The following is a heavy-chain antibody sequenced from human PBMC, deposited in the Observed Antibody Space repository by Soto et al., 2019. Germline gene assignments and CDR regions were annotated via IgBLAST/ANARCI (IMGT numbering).Heavy chain of an antibody. CDR3: ARRHYDFWSGYARYGMDV. CDR2: IYPGDSDT. J-gene: IGHJ6*02. Sequence: GGSLKISCKGSGYSFTSYWIGWVRQMPGKGLEWMGIIYPGDSDTRYSPSFQGQVTISADKSISTAYLQWSSLKASDTAMYYCARRHYDFWSGYARYGMDVWGQGTTVTVSS. D-gene: IGHD3-3*01. CDR1: GYSFTSYW. V-gene: IGHV5-51*01.